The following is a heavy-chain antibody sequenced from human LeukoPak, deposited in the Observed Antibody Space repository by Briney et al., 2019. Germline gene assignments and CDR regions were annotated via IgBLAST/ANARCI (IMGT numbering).Heavy chain of an antibody. J-gene: IGHJ4*02. CDR3: AKPQYDSSWYYFDY. Sequence: PGGSLRLSCAASGFTFSTFAMSWVRQAPGKGLEWVSTISGNGVNTYYANSVKGRFTISRDNSKNTLWLQMNSLRAEDTALYYCAKPQYDSSWYYFDYWGQGTLVTVSS. CDR1: GFTFSTFA. V-gene: IGHV3-23*01. CDR2: ISGNGVNT. D-gene: IGHD6-13*01.